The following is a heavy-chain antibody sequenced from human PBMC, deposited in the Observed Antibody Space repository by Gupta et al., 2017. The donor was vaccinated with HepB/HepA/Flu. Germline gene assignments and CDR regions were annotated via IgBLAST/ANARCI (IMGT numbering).Heavy chain of an antibody. J-gene: IGHJ4*01. CDR1: DDALSTSY. CDR3: ARDRRFYDRNNDYRYFEY. Sequence: QVQLQESGPGLVKPSEPLSLTCTIFDDALSTSYWSWVRQPAGKGLEWIGRIYISESPDYNPSLKSRVTMSLDTSKNQFSLKLTSVTAADTAVYYCARDRRFYDRNNDYRYFEYWGQGILVTVSS. CDR2: IYISESP. V-gene: IGHV4-4*07. D-gene: IGHD3-22*01.